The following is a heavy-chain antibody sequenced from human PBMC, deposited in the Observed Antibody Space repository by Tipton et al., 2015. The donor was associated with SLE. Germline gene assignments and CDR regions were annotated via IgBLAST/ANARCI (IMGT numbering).Heavy chain of an antibody. D-gene: IGHD7-27*01. CDR1: GGSIGRSSFY. V-gene: IGHV4-39*07. CDR2: IYYSGST. J-gene: IGHJ3*02. Sequence: TLSLTCTVSGGSIGRSSFYWGWIRQPPGKGLEWIGSIYYSGSTYSNPSLKSRVTISVDTSKNQFSLKLSSVTAADSAVYYWARVGAGEAFYIWGQGTMVT. CDR3: ARVGAGEAFYI.